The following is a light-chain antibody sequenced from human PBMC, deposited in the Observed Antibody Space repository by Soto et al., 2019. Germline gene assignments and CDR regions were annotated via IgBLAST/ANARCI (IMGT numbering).Light chain of an antibody. CDR3: SSFTISRNTVI. Sequence: QSAMTQPPSASGSPGQSVTISCTGTSSDVGGYNYVSWYQQHPGKAPKLMIYEVSKRPSGVPDRFSASKSGNTASLTVSGLQAEDEADYYCSSFTISRNTVIFGGGTKLTVL. CDR2: EVS. J-gene: IGLJ2*01. CDR1: SSDVGGYNY. V-gene: IGLV2-8*01.